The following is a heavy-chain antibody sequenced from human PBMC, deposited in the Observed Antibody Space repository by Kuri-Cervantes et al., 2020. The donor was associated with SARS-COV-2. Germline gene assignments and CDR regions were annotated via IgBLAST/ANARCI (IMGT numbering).Heavy chain of an antibody. CDR1: GGTFSSYA. D-gene: IGHD3-10*01. CDR2: IIPILGIA. J-gene: IGHJ5*02. V-gene: IGHV1-69*10. CDR3: ASNYHGSGLYGWFDP. Sequence: SVKVSCKASGGTFSSYAISWVRQAPGQGPEWMGGIIPILGIANYAQKFQGRVTITADKSTSTAYMELSSLRSEDTAVYYCASNYHGSGLYGWFDPWGQGTLVTVSS.